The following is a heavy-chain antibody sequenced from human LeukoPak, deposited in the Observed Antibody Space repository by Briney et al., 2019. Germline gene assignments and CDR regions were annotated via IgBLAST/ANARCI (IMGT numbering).Heavy chain of an antibody. CDR2: INPNSGGT. V-gene: IGHV1-2*02. D-gene: IGHD3-10*01. CDR1: GYTFTGYY. CDR3: ARGYYYGSGSYPVGTFDI. J-gene: IGHJ3*02. Sequence: ASVKVSCKASGYTFTGYYMHWARQAPGQGLEWMGWINPNSGGTNYAQKFQGRVTMTRDTSISTAYMELSRLRSDDTAVYYCARGYYYGSGSYPVGTFDIWGQGTMVTVSS.